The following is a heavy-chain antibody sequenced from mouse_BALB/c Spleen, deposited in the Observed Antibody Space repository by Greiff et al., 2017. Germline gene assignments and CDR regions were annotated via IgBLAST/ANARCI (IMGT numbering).Heavy chain of an antibody. J-gene: IGHJ3*01. Sequence: VKLMESGPGLVQPSQSLSITCTVSGFSLTSYGVHWVRQSPGKGLEWLGVIWSGGSTDYNAAFISRLSISKDNSKSQVFFKMNSLQANDTAIYYCASTSPRFAYWGQGTLVTVSA. D-gene: IGHD5-1*01. CDR1: GFSLTSYG. V-gene: IGHV2-2*02. CDR2: IWSGGST. CDR3: ASTSPRFAY.